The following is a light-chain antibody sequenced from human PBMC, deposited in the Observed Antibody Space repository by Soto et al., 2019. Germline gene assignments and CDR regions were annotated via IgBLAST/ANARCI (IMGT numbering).Light chain of an antibody. CDR1: QSISSSY. V-gene: IGKV3-20*01. Sequence: EIVLTQSPGTLSLSPGERATLSCRASQSISSSYLAWYQQKPGQAPRLLIYGASRRATGIPDRFSGSGSGTDFTLTIGRLEPEDFAMFYSQHYGTSWMFGQGTKVEIK. J-gene: IGKJ1*01. CDR2: GAS. CDR3: QHYGTSWM.